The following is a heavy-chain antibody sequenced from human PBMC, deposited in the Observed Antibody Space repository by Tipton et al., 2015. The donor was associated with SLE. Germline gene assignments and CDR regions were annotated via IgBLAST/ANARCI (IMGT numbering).Heavy chain of an antibody. CDR3: ARDVEASIDY. Sequence: QLVQSGGGVVQPGRSLRLSCEASGFTFSSYGMYWVRQAPGKGLEWVAYLWYDGSNKHYPDSAKGRFTISRDNSKNTLYLQMNNLRLDDTAVYYCARDVEASIDYWGQGTLVTVSS. CDR1: GFTFSSYG. CDR2: LWYDGSNK. D-gene: IGHD6-6*01. J-gene: IGHJ4*02. V-gene: IGHV3-33*01.